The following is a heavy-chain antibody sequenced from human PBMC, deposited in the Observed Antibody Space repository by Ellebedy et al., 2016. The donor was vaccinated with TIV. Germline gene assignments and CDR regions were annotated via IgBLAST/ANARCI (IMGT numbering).Heavy chain of an antibody. CDR3: AKQRSYGSGSYPLYFDY. CDR2: ISGSGGST. J-gene: IGHJ4*02. V-gene: IGHV3-23*01. D-gene: IGHD3-10*01. Sequence: GESLKISCAASGFTFSSYAMSWVRQAPGKGLEWVSAISGSGGSTYYADSVKGRFTISRDNSKNTLYLQMNSLRAEDTAVYYCAKQRSYGSGSYPLYFDYWGQGTLVTVSS. CDR1: GFTFSSYA.